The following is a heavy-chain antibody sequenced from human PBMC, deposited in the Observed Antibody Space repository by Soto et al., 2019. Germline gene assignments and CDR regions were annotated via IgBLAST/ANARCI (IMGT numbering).Heavy chain of an antibody. V-gene: IGHV4-30-4*01. CDR1: GGSISSGDYY. CDR2: IYYSGCT. D-gene: IGHD3-3*01. Sequence: QVQLQESGPGLVKPSQTLSLTCTVSGGSISSGDYYWSWIRQPPGKGLEWIGYIYYSGCTYYKPSLKSRVTISVDTSKIQFALKLSSVTGEDTAVYYCASDRRLRFLEWPPVRVGGDVWGQGTTVTV. CDR3: ASDRRLRFLEWPPVRVGGDV. J-gene: IGHJ6*02.